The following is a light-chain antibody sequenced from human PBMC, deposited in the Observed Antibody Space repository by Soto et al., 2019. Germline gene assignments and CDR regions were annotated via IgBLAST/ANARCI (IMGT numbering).Light chain of an antibody. CDR3: QQYNSYSRT. CDR2: AAS. J-gene: IGKJ1*01. CDR1: QGISSY. Sequence: DIQMTQSPSSLSASVGDRITITCRASQGISSYLAWYQQKPGKAPKLLIYAASTLQSGVPSRFSGSGSGTEFTLTISSLQPDDFATYYCQQYNSYSRTFGQGTKVDNK. V-gene: IGKV1-9*01.